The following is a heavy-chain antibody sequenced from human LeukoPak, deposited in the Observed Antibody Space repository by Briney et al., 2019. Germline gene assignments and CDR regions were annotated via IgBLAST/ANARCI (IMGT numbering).Heavy chain of an antibody. Sequence: SETLSLTCTVSGGSISSSSYYWGWIRQPPGQGLAWFGSIYYSGSTYYNPSLKSRVTISVDTSKNQFSLKLSSVTAADTAVYYCARPLYYDSSGSFDYWGQGTLVTVSS. CDR1: GGSISSSSYY. CDR2: IYYSGST. V-gene: IGHV4-39*01. D-gene: IGHD3-22*01. J-gene: IGHJ4*02. CDR3: ARPLYYDSSGSFDY.